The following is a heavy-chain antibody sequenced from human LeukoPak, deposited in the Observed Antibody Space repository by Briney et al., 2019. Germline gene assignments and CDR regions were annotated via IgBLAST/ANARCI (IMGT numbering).Heavy chain of an antibody. Sequence: SETLSLTCAVYGGSFSGYYWSWIRQPPGKGLEWIGEINHSGSTNYNPSLKSRVTISVDTSKNQFSLKLSSVTAAGTAVYYCARRAYYYDSSGYLYYFDYWGQGTLVTVSS. CDR1: GGSFSGYY. V-gene: IGHV4-34*01. CDR3: ARRAYYYDSSGYLYYFDY. CDR2: INHSGST. J-gene: IGHJ4*02. D-gene: IGHD3-22*01.